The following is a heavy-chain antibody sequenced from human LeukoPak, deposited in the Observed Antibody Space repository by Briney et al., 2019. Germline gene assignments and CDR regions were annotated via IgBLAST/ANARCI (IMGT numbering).Heavy chain of an antibody. Sequence: ASVKVSCKVSGYTLTELSMHWVRQAPGKGLEWMGGFDPEDGETIYAQKFQGRVTMTEDTSTDTAYMELSCLRSEDTAVYYCATDRSIAARLAFDIWGQGTMVTVSS. CDR1: GYTLTELS. V-gene: IGHV1-24*01. J-gene: IGHJ3*02. CDR2: FDPEDGET. CDR3: ATDRSIAARLAFDI. D-gene: IGHD6-6*01.